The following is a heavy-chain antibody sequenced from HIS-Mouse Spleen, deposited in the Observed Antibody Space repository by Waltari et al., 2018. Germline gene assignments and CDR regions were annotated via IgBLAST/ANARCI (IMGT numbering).Heavy chain of an antibody. Sequence: QLQLQESGPGLVKPSETLSLTCTASGGSISSSSYYWGWIRQPPGKGLEWIGSIYYSGSTYYNPSLKSRVTISVYTSKNQFSLKLSSVTAADTAVYYCAREIPYSSSWYDWYFDLWGRGTLVTVSS. CDR3: AREIPYSSSWYDWYFDL. V-gene: IGHV4-39*07. D-gene: IGHD6-13*01. CDR2: IYYSGST. J-gene: IGHJ2*01. CDR1: GGSISSSSYY.